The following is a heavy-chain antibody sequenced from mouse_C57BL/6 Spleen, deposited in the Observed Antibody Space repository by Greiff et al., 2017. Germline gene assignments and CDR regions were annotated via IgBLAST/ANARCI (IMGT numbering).Heavy chain of an antibody. Sequence: QVQLQQSGAELARPGASVKLSCKASGYTFTSYGISWVKQRTGQGLEWIGEIYPRSGNTYYNEKFKGQATLTADKSSSTAYMELRSLTSEDSAVYFCARVSTTVDAMDYWGQGTSVTVSS. CDR3: ARVSTTVDAMDY. CDR1: GYTFTSYG. J-gene: IGHJ4*01. CDR2: IYPRSGNT. D-gene: IGHD1-1*01. V-gene: IGHV1-81*01.